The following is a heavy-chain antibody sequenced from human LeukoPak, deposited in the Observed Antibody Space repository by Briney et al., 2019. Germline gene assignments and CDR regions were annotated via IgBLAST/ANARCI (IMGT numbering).Heavy chain of an antibody. Sequence: GGSLRLSCAASGFTFSSYGMHWVRQAPGKGLEWVAVISYDGSNKFYADSAKGRFTISRDNSKNTLYLQMNSLRAEDTAVYYCAKDLAGRIAAAGTDYWGQGTLVTVSS. V-gene: IGHV3-30*18. J-gene: IGHJ4*02. CDR2: ISYDGSNK. CDR1: GFTFSSYG. D-gene: IGHD6-13*01. CDR3: AKDLAGRIAAAGTDY.